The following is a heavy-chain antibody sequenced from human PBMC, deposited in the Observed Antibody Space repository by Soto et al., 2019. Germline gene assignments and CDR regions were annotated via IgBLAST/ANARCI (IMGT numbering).Heavy chain of an antibody. CDR3: ARGLRSYYYDSSGYSSYFDY. CDR1: GGTFSNYA. Sequence: KVSCKASGGTFSNYAIAWVRQAPGQGFEWMGGLILPFGTPNYAQKFQGRVTITADESTSTAYMELSSLRSEDTAVYYCARGLRSYYYDSSGYSSYFDYWGQGTLVTVSS. CDR2: LILPFGTP. J-gene: IGHJ4*02. V-gene: IGHV1-69*01. D-gene: IGHD3-22*01.